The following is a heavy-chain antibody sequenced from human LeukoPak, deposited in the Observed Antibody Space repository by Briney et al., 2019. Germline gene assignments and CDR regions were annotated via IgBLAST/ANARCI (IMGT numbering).Heavy chain of an antibody. V-gene: IGHV3-23*01. CDR2: ISDSGTST. CDR1: GFTFSSYA. CDR3: ATRERYCTSASCYEWFDP. D-gene: IGHD2-2*01. Sequence: PGGSLRLSCAASGFTFSSYAMSWVRQAPGKGLEWVSAISDSGTSTYYADSVKGRFTIFRDNSKNTLYLQVNSLRAEDTAVYYCATRERYCTSASCYEWFDPWGQGTLVTVSS. J-gene: IGHJ5*02.